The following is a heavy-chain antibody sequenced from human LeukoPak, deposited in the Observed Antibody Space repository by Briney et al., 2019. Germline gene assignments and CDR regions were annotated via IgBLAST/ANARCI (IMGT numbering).Heavy chain of an antibody. V-gene: IGHV1-3*01. CDR3: ARGPIVGATKGGFSDFDY. J-gene: IGHJ4*02. D-gene: IGHD1-26*01. CDR1: GYTFTSYA. CDR2: INAGNGNT. Sequence: GASVKVSCKASGYTFTSYAMHWVRQAPGQRLEWMGWINAGNGNTKYSQKFQGRVTITRDTSTSTAYMELRSLRSDDTAVYYCARGPIVGATKGGFSDFDYWGQGTLVTVSS.